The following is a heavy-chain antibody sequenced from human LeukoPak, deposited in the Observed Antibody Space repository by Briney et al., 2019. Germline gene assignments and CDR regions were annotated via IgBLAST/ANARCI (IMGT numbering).Heavy chain of an antibody. J-gene: IGHJ4*02. Sequence: GGSLRLSCAASGFTFSNYAMSWVRQAPGKGLEWVSTISGSGGNTYYADSVKGRFTISRDNSKNTLYLQMNSLRAEDTDVYYCAKPWSGYSSAWDYWGQGTLVTVSS. CDR2: ISGSGGNT. D-gene: IGHD6-19*01. V-gene: IGHV3-23*01. CDR3: AKPWSGYSSAWDY. CDR1: GFTFSNYA.